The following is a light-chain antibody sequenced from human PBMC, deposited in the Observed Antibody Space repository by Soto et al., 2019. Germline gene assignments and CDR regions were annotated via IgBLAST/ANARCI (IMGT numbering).Light chain of an antibody. J-gene: IGKJ1*01. CDR3: QQYDTFWT. CDR2: EAS. V-gene: IGKV1-5*03. Sequence: IQVTQFPSSLSASVGDRVTITCRASQNINNWLAWYQFKPGKAPRLLIYEASTLETGVPTRCSGSGSGTEFTLTISGLPPDDFANYCCQQYDTFWTFGQGTKVDIK. CDR1: QNINNW.